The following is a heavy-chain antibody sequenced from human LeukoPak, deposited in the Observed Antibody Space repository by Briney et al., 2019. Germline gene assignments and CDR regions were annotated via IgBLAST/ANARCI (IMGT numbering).Heavy chain of an antibody. CDR2: IYYSGST. V-gene: IGHV4-59*01. CDR3: ARESLDYDILTGYYNWFDP. Sequence: SETLSPTCTVSGGSISSYYWSWIRQPPGKGLEWIGYIYYSGSTNYNPSLKSRVTISVDTSKNQFSLKLSSVTAADTAVYYCARESLDYDILTGYYNWFDPWGQGTLVTVSS. CDR1: GGSISSYY. D-gene: IGHD3-9*01. J-gene: IGHJ5*02.